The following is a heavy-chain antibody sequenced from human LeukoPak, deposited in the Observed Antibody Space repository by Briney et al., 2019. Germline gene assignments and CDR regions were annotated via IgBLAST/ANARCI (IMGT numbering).Heavy chain of an antibody. V-gene: IGHV1-2*04. J-gene: IGHJ3*02. D-gene: IGHD3-3*01. CDR3: ARGRGGIFGVVTDDAFDI. CDR2: INPNSGGT. Sequence: ASVKVSCKASGYTFTGYYMHWVRQAPGQGLEWMGWINPNSGGTNYAQKFQGWVTMTRDTSISTAYMELSRLRSDDTAVYYCARGRGGIFGVVTDDAFDIWGQGTMVTVSS. CDR1: GYTFTGYY.